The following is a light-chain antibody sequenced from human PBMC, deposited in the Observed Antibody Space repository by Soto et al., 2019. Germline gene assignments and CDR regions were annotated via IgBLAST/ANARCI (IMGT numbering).Light chain of an antibody. J-gene: IGKJ4*01. CDR3: QQYNSYSLT. V-gene: IGKV1-5*03. Sequence: DIQMTQSPSTLPASVGDRVTITCRASQSISTWLAWYQQKPGKAPKLLIDKASSLESGVPSRFSGSGSGTEFTLTISSLQPDDFATYYCQQYNSYSLTFGGGTKVDI. CDR1: QSISTW. CDR2: KAS.